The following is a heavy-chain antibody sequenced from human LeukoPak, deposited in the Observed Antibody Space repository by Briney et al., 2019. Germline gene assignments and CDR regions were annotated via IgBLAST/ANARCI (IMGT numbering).Heavy chain of an antibody. CDR2: INHRGST. CDR3: ARGHSSGWSIDY. V-gene: IGHV4-34*01. Sequence: SETLSLTCAVYGGSFSGYYWSWIRQPPGKGLEWIGEINHRGSTNYNPSLKSRVTISVDTSKNQFSLKLSSVTAADTAVYYCARGHSSGWSIDYWGQGTLVTVSS. D-gene: IGHD6-19*01. CDR1: GGSFSGYY. J-gene: IGHJ4*02.